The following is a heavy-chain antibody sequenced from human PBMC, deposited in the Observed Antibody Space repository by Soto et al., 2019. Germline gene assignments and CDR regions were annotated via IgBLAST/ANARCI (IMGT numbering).Heavy chain of an antibody. CDR1: GYTFTGYY. Sequence: ASVKVSCKASGYTFTGYYMHWVRQAPGQGLEWMGWINPNSGGTNYAQKFQGRVTMTRDTSISTAYMELSRLRSDDTAVYYCARAPRRFIAARTYGMDVWGQGTTVTAYS. D-gene: IGHD6-6*01. V-gene: IGHV1-2*02. CDR3: ARAPRRFIAARTYGMDV. J-gene: IGHJ6*02. CDR2: INPNSGGT.